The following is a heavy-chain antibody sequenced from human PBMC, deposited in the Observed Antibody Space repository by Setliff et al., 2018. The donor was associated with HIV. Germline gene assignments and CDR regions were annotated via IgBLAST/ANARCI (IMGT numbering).Heavy chain of an antibody. CDR1: SASITSSNW. CDR3: ARQSITIFGVVISGFDP. D-gene: IGHD3-3*01. V-gene: IGHV4-4*02. Sequence: PSETLSLTCAVSSASITSSNWWNWVRQPPGKGLEWIGEIHHSGNTNYNPSLKSRVTISVDTSKNQVSLRLTSVTAADTAVYYCARQSITIFGVVISGFDPWGQGTLVTVSS. J-gene: IGHJ5*02. CDR2: IHHSGNT.